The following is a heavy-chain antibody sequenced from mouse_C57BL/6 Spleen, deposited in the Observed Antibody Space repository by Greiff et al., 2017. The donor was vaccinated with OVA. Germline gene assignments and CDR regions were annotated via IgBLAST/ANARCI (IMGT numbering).Heavy chain of an antibody. V-gene: IGHV5-9-1*02. Sequence: EVQGVESGEGLVKPGGSLKLSCAASGFTFSSYAMSWVRQTPEKRLEWVAYISSGGDYIYYADTVKGRFTISRDNARNTLYLQMSSLKSEDTAMYYCTRDPYDYDDYAMDYWGQGTSVTVSS. D-gene: IGHD2-4*01. CDR1: GFTFSSYA. CDR2: ISSGGDYI. J-gene: IGHJ4*01. CDR3: TRDPYDYDDYAMDY.